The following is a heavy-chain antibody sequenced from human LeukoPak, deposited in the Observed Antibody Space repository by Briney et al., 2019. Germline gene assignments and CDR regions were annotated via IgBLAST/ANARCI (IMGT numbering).Heavy chain of an antibody. CDR1: GGTFSSYA. V-gene: IGHV1-69*06. CDR2: IIPIFGTA. CDR3: ARALVVPAATDY. D-gene: IGHD2-2*01. J-gene: IGHJ4*02. Sequence: SVKVSCEASGGTFSSYAISWVRQAPGQGLEWMGGIIPIFGTANYAQKFQGRVTITADKSTSTAYMELSSLRSEDTAVYYCARALVVPAATDYWGQGTLVTVSS.